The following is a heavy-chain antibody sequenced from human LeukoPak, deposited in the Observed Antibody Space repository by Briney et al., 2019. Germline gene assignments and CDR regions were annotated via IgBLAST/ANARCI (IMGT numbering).Heavy chain of an antibody. CDR3: ASQDYYYGMDV. J-gene: IGHJ6*02. V-gene: IGHV3-7*02. CDR1: RFSFSSYW. CDR2: IKQDGSEK. Sequence: GGSLRLSCAASRFSFSSYWMSWVRQAPGKGLEWVANIKQDGSEKYYVVSVKGRFTISRDNAKNSLYLQTNSLRAEDTAVYYCASQDYYYGMDVWGQGTTVTVSS.